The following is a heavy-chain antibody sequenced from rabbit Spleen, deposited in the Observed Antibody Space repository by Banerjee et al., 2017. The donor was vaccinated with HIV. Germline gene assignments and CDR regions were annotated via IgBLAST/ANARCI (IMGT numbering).Heavy chain of an antibody. CDR2: IDTGFGGTT. CDR3: TRVSETSGWGEDL. V-gene: IGHV1S40*01. D-gene: IGHD4-1*01. Sequence: QSLEESGGDLVKPGASLTLTCTASGFSFSVSYYMCWVRQAPGKGLEWIACIDTGFGGTTYYASWAKGRFTISKTSSTTVTLQMTSLTVADTATYFCTRVSETSGWGEDLWGPGTLVTVS. J-gene: IGHJ4*01. CDR1: GFSFSVSYY.